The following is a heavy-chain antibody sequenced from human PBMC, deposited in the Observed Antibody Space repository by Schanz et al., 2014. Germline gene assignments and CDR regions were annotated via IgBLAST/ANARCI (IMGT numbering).Heavy chain of an antibody. D-gene: IGHD3-9*01. J-gene: IGHJ4*02. CDR3: ARGRGFDWLFPLDY. Sequence: QVQLVQSGAEVKKPGASVKVSCKASGYTFTRYYIHWVRQAPGQGLEWMGIINPSGGSTTYAQKFQGRVTMTSDTSTSTAYMELRSLRSDDTAVYYCARGRGFDWLFPLDYWGQGTLVTVSS. CDR1: GYTFTRYY. CDR2: INPSGGST. V-gene: IGHV1-46*01.